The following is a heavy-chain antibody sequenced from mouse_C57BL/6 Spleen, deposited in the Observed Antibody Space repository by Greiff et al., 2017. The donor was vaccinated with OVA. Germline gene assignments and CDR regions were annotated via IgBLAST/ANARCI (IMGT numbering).Heavy chain of an antibody. Sequence: EVQLVESGPGLVKPSQSLSLTCSVTGYSITSGYYWNWIRQFPGNKLEWMGYISYDGSNNYNPSLKNRISITRDTSKNQFFLKLNSVTTEDTATYYCAREFLFYYAFDYWGQGTTLTVSS. CDR1: GYSITSGYY. V-gene: IGHV3-6*01. J-gene: IGHJ2*01. D-gene: IGHD1-1*01. CDR2: ISYDGSN. CDR3: AREFLFYYAFDY.